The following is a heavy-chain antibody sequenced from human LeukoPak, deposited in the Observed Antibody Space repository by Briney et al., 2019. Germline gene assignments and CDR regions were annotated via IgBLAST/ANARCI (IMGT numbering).Heavy chain of an antibody. V-gene: IGHV3-21*05. CDR3: ATETNGRHYDY. CDR2: ICDTGADR. CDR1: GHTFSISG. Sequence: GGSLRLSCTSSGHTFSISGLNGGSEARGKGGEGGADICDTGADRYHADSIKGRFTISRDNANNFLYLQMNSLRAEDTAVYYCATETNGRHYDYWGQGTLLTVSS. D-gene: IGHD1-14*01. J-gene: IGHJ4*02.